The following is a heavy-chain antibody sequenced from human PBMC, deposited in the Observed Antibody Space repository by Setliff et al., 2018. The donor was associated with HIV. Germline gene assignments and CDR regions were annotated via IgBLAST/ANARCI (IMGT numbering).Heavy chain of an antibody. D-gene: IGHD2-15*01. V-gene: IGHV1-46*02. J-gene: IGHJ4*02. CDR3: ARSPYCTGGSCNSRRSIDS. CDR1: GHTFNSFY. Sequence: ASVKVSCKTSGHTFNSFYLHWVRQAPGQGLEWMAMINPSGGNTDHYAQRFQGRLSMTRDTPTGTVYLELSSLTSEDSAVYYCARSPYCTGGSCNSRRSIDSWGQGALVTVSS. CDR2: INPSGGNTD.